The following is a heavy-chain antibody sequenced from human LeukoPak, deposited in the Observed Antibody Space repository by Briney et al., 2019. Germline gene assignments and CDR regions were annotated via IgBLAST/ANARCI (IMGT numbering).Heavy chain of an antibody. CDR2: IKQDGSEK. Sequence: PGGSLRLSCAASGFTFSSYWMSWVRQAPGKGLEWVANIKQDGSEKYYVDSVKGRFTISRDNAKNSLYLQMNSLRAEDTAVYYCARDRGSIPYYYGMDVWGKGTTVTVSS. CDR3: ARDRGSIPYYYGMDV. J-gene: IGHJ6*04. CDR1: GFTFSSYW. V-gene: IGHV3-7*01.